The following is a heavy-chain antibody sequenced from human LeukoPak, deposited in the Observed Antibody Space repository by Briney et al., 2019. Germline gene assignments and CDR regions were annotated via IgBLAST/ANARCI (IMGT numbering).Heavy chain of an antibody. Sequence: GGSLRLSCVSSGFTFSSYWMHWVRQAPGKGLVWVSRINTDGRTTTYADSVKGRFTISRDNAKNTLYLQMNSLRAEDTAVYYCVRSASLTTEFYFDYWGQGTLVTVSS. CDR2: INTDGRTT. J-gene: IGHJ4*02. D-gene: IGHD4-11*01. CDR3: VRSASLTTEFYFDY. CDR1: GFTFSSYW. V-gene: IGHV3-74*01.